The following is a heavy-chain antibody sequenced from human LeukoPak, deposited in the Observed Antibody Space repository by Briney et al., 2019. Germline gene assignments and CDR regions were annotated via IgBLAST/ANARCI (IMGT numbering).Heavy chain of an antibody. CDR1: RFNFHRYA. CDR3: AKEIVATLK. CDR2: ISYDGNNK. D-gene: IGHD2-15*01. J-gene: IGHJ4*02. V-gene: IGHV3-30*18. Sequence: GGSLRLSCAASRFNFHRYAMHWVRQAPGKGLECVAIISYDGNNKFYSDSVKGRFTISRDNSQTTLYLQMNSLRAEDTAIYYCAKEIVATLKWGQGTLVTVSS.